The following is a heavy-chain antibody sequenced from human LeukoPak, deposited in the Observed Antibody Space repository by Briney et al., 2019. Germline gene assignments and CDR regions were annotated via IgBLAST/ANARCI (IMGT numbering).Heavy chain of an antibody. CDR3: ARDVYYGSGSYNGMDV. J-gene: IGHJ6*02. V-gene: IGHV3-33*01. CDR1: GFSFSGYG. Sequence: GGSLRLSCTASGFSFSGYGMHWVRQAPGKGLEWVAVIWFDGRNKYYADSVKGRFTISRDNSKNTLYLQMNSLRAEDTAVYYCARDVYYGSGSYNGMDVWGQGTTVTVSS. CDR2: IWFDGRNK. D-gene: IGHD3-10*01.